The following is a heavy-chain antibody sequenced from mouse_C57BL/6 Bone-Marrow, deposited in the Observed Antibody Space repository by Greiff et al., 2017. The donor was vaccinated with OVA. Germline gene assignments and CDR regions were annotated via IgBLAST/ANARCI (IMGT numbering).Heavy chain of an antibody. V-gene: IGHV2-2*01. CDR2: IWSGGST. CDR1: GFSLTSYG. D-gene: IGHD1-1*01. CDR3: ARNTHYYGSSYGYFDV. Sequence: VQLQESGPGLVQPSQSLSITCTVSGFSLTSYGVHWVRQSPGKGLEWLGVIWSGGSTDYNAAFISRLSISKDNSKSQVFFKMNSLQADDTAIYYCARNTHYYGSSYGYFDVWGTGTTVTVSS. J-gene: IGHJ1*03.